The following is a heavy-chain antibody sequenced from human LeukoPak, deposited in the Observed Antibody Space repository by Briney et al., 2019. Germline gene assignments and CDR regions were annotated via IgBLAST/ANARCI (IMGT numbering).Heavy chain of an antibody. Sequence: GASVKVSCKASGYTFTGYYMHWVRQAPGQGLEWMAWINPNSGGTNYAQKFQGRVTMTRDTSISTAYMELSRLRSDDTAVYYCARYCSSTSCHSWGAFDIWGQGTMVTVSS. CDR3: ARYCSSTSCHSWGAFDI. J-gene: IGHJ3*02. CDR1: GYTFTGYY. V-gene: IGHV1-2*02. CDR2: INPNSGGT. D-gene: IGHD2-2*01.